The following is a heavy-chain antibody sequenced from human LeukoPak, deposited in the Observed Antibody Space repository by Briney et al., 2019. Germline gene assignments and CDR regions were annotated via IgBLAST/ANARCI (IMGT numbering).Heavy chain of an antibody. CDR1: GFTFEDYT. D-gene: IGHD3-22*01. Sequence: PGGSLRLSCVASGFTFEDYTMHWVRQAPGKTLEWVSLISWDGTTYYTDSVKGRFTFSRDNSKNSLYLQMDTLRSEDTAFYYCVKDLSYESSGHVLEYWGQGTLVTVSS. CDR2: ISWDGTT. J-gene: IGHJ4*02. CDR3: VKDLSYESSGHVLEY. V-gene: IGHV3-43*01.